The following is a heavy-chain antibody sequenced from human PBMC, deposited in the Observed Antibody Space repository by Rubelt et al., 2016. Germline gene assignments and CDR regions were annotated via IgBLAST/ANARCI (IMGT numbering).Heavy chain of an antibody. Sequence: QVQLQESGPGLVKPSETLSLTCTVSGGSISSYYWSWIRQPPGKGLEWIGYIYDSESTNYNPSPKGRATILIDTSKNQFSLRLRAVTAADTAVYYCASVDTAMGTSDYWGQGTLVTVSS. CDR2: IYDSEST. J-gene: IGHJ4*02. CDR3: ASVDTAMGTSDY. CDR1: GGSISSYY. V-gene: IGHV4-59*01. D-gene: IGHD5-18*01.